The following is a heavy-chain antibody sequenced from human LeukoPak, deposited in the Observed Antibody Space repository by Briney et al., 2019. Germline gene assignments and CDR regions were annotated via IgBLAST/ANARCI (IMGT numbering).Heavy chain of an antibody. D-gene: IGHD2-2*01. CDR1: GGSISSYY. CDR2: IYYTGGT. J-gene: IGHJ4*02. V-gene: IGHV4-59*08. CDR3: ARHPSKSSAFGY. Sequence: PSETLSLTCTVSGGSISSYYWSWIRQPPGKGLEWIGYIYYTGGTNYNPSLQSRVTISVGTSKNHFSLRLSSVTAADTAVYYCARHPSKSSAFGYWGQGALVTVSS.